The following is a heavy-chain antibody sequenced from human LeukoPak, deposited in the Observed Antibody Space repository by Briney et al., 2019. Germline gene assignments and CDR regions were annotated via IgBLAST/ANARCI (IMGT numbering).Heavy chain of an antibody. Sequence: ASVNVTCKASGYTFTSYDINWVRQATGQGLEWMGWMNPNSGNTGYAQKFQGRVTITRNTSISTAYMELSSLRSEDTAVYYCARVAYCSGGSCYHNWFDHWGQGTLVSVSS. V-gene: IGHV1-8*03. CDR3: ARVAYCSGGSCYHNWFDH. CDR1: GYTFTSYD. D-gene: IGHD2-15*01. J-gene: IGHJ5*02. CDR2: MNPNSGNT.